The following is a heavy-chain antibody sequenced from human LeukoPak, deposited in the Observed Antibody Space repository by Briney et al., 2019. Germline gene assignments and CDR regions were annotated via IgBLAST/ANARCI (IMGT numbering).Heavy chain of an antibody. CDR3: ARRPAADAYYYYGMDV. D-gene: IGHD2-15*01. CDR1: GYTFTSYG. CDR2: ISAYNGNT. V-gene: IGHV1-18*01. J-gene: IGHJ6*02. Sequence: ASVKVSCKASGYTFTSYGISWVRQAPGQGLEWMGWISAYNGNTNYALKLQGRVTMTTDTSTSTAYMELRSLRSDDTAVYYCARRPAADAYYYYGMDVWGQGTTVTVSS.